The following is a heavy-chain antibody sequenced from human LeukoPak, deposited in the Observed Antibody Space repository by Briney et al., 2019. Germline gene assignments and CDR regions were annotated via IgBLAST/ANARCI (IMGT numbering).Heavy chain of an antibody. D-gene: IGHD3-22*01. V-gene: IGHV1-69*13. CDR1: GGTFRSYT. CDR2: IIPIFGRT. CDR3: ATGDSSGYNNCFDP. Sequence: GASVKVSCKASGGTFRSYTINWVRQAPGQGLEWIGGIIPIFGRTNFAQKFQGRVTITADESMSTAYMELSSLRSEDTAVYYCATGDSSGYNNCFDPWGQGTLVTVSS. J-gene: IGHJ5*02.